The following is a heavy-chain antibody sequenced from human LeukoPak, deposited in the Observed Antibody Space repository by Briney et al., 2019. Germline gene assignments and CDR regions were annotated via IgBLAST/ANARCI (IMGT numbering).Heavy chain of an antibody. V-gene: IGHV5-51*01. CDR1: GYSFTSYW. CDR2: IYSGDSDT. Sequence: GESLKISCKGSGYSFTSYWIGWVRQMPGKGLEWMGIIYSGDSDTRYSPSFQCRVTISADKSISSAYLQWSSLQASATAMYYCARLDQGSSSPSIWGQGTMVTVSS. CDR3: ARLDQGSSSPSI. J-gene: IGHJ3*02. D-gene: IGHD6-6*01.